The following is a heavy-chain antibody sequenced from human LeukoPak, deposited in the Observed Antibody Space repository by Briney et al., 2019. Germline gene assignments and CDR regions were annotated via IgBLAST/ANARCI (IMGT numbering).Heavy chain of an antibody. CDR2: IGGSGTRT. Sequence: GGSLRLSCSASGFTFTTYGMNWVRQAPGKGLEWVSGIGGSGTRTYYADSVKGRFTISRDNAKNSLYLQMNSLRAEDTAVYYCAELGITMIGGVWGKGTTVTISS. CDR1: GFTFTTYG. CDR3: AELGITMIGGV. J-gene: IGHJ6*04. V-gene: IGHV3-23*01. D-gene: IGHD3-10*02.